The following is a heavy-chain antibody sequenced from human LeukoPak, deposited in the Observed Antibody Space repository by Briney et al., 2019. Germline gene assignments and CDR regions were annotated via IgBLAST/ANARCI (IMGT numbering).Heavy chain of an antibody. V-gene: IGHV1-3*01. D-gene: IGHD1-26*01. Sequence: ASVKVSCKASGYTFTSYAMHWVRQAPGQRLEWMGWINAGNGNTKYSQKFQGRVTITRDTSASTAYMELSSLRSEDTAVYYCASGLIVGATTDYYYGMDVWGQGTTVTVSS. CDR2: INAGNGNT. CDR1: GYTFTSYA. CDR3: ASGLIVGATTDYYYGMDV. J-gene: IGHJ6*02.